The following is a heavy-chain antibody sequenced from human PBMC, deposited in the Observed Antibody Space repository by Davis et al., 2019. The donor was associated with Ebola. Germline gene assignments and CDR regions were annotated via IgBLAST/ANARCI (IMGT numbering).Heavy chain of an antibody. CDR1: GYSFTEYH. CDR2: INPHSGAA. Sequence: ASVKVSCKTSGYSFTEYHIHWVRQAPGQGLEWMGWINPHSGAAYYAQKFQGRVTMTSDTSLSTAFIEVNRLTSDDTAVYYCTRPGPCGLQYHPDWGQGTLLIVSS. V-gene: IGHV1-2*02. J-gene: IGHJ4*02. CDR3: TRPGPCGLQYHPD. D-gene: IGHD2/OR15-2a*01.